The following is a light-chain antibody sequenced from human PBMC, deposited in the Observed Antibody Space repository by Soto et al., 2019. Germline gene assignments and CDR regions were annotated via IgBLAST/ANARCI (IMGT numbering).Light chain of an antibody. J-gene: IGLJ1*01. V-gene: IGLV2-14*01. CDR3: ASYAGSNIAYV. CDR1: RSDIGDSNF. CDR2: EVN. Sequence: HSVLTQPASVSGSPGQSVTISCTGPRSDIGDSNFISWYQHSPGKAPRLLIYEVNNRPSGVSKRFSGSKAGNTASLTISGLLDDDEADYFCASYAGSNIAYVFGTGTKVTV.